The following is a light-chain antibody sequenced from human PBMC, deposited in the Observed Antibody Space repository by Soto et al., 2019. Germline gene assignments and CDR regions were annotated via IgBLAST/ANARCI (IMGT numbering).Light chain of an antibody. CDR2: SAS. CDR3: QQYNSYRT. CDR1: QDINVY. Sequence: DIQMTQSPSSVSASIGDTVTITCRASQDINVYLNWYQQKSGEVPKLLIYSASTLHSGVPSRFTGSGSGTEFTLTISSLQPDDFATYYCQQYNSYRTFGQGTKVDIK. J-gene: IGKJ1*01. V-gene: IGKV1-16*01.